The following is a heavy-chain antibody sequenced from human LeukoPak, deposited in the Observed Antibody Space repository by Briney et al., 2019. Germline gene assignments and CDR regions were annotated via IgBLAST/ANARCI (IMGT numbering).Heavy chain of an antibody. CDR3: ARLGMIQAYSTEDY. Sequence: GGSLRLSCAASGFTVSSNYMSWVRQAPGKGLEWVSVTYSGGDTYYADSVKGRFTISGDNSKNTLYLQMNSLRAEDTAVYYCARLGMIQAYSTEDYWGQGTLVTVSS. CDR2: TYSGGDT. J-gene: IGHJ4*02. D-gene: IGHD6-13*01. CDR1: GFTVSSNY. V-gene: IGHV3-53*01.